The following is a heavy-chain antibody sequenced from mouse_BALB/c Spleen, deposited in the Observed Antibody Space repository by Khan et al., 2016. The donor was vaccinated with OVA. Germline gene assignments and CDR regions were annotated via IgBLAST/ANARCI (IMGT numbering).Heavy chain of an antibody. J-gene: IGHJ4*01. Sequence: EVQLVESGGDLVKPGGSLKLSCAASGFIFSSYGMSWVRQTPDKRLEWVAPMSSGGSFTYYPASLKGRFTISRDNAKNTLYLQVNSLKSEDTAMYYCSRFITTTTGDYYGMDYWGQGTSVTVSS. V-gene: IGHV5-6*01. CDR3: SRFITTTTGDYYGMDY. CDR1: GFIFSSYG. D-gene: IGHD1-2*01. CDR2: MSSGGSFT.